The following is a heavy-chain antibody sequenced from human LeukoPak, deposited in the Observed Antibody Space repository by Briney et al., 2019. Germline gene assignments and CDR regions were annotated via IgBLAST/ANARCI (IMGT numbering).Heavy chain of an antibody. CDR2: IPYSGKT. CDR3: ARDLSGGRSY. V-gene: IGHV4-39*02. Sequence: PSETLSLTSTVSGDSISSSAFYWGWIRQPPGKGLEWIASIPYSGKTPYNPSLQTRVTISVDTSKNQFSRKLSSVTAADAAIYYCARDLSGGRSYWGRGTVVTVSS. D-gene: IGHD3-16*01. CDR1: GDSISSSAFY. J-gene: IGHJ4*02.